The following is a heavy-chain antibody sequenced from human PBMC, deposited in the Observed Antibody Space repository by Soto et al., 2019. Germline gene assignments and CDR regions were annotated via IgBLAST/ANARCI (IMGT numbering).Heavy chain of an antibody. CDR3: ARSYIAIFGVVIYYYGMDV. D-gene: IGHD3-3*01. J-gene: IGHJ6*02. CDR2: MNPNSGNT. CDR1: GYTFTSYD. Sequence: ASVKVSCKASGYTFTSYDINWVRQATGQGLEWMGWMNPNSGNTGYAQKFQGRVTMTRNTSISTAYMELSSLRSEDTAVYYCARSYIAIFGVVIYYYGMDVWGQGTTVTVSS. V-gene: IGHV1-8*01.